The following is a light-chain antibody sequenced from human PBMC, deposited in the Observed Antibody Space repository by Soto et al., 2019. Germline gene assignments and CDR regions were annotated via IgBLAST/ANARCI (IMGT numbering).Light chain of an antibody. CDR1: QDISNY. CDR2: AAS. V-gene: IGKV1-39*01. J-gene: IGKJ4*01. CDR3: QQSLSTPT. Sequence: DIQLTQSPSFLSASVGDRVTITCRASQDISNYLVWYQQKPGKAPMLLMYAASILQTGVPSRFGGSGSGTDFTLTISSLQPEDFATYYCQQSLSTPTFGGGTKVDI.